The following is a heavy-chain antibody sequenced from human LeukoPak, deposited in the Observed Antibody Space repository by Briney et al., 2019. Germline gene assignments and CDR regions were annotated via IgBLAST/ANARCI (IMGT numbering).Heavy chain of an antibody. D-gene: IGHD1-26*01. J-gene: IGHJ4*02. CDR3: ARGYVGVTPC. Sequence: TGGSLRLSCAASGFTFSTYWMSWVRQAPGKGLEWVANIKQDGSEKYYVESVKGRFTISRDNAKNSVYLQMNSLRAEDTAVYYCARGYVGVTPCWGQGTLVTVSS. V-gene: IGHV3-7*01. CDR1: GFTFSTYW. CDR2: IKQDGSEK.